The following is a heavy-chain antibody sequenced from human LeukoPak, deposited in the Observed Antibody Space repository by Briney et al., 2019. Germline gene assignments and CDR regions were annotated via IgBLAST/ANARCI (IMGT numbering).Heavy chain of an antibody. Sequence: ASVKVSCKASGGTFSSYAISWVGQAPGQGLEWMGGIIPIFGTANYAQKFQGRVTITADTSTSTAYMELNSLKSEDTAVYYCAIRGPSRSLFGFDIWGQGTMVTVSS. J-gene: IGHJ3*02. CDR2: IIPIFGTA. D-gene: IGHD2-2*01. V-gene: IGHV1-69*06. CDR3: AIRGPSRSLFGFDI. CDR1: GGTFSSYA.